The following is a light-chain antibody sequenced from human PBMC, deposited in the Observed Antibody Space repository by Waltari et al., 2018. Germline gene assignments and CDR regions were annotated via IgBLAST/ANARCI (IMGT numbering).Light chain of an antibody. CDR1: SSSIGRNT. V-gene: IGLV1-44*01. Sequence: QSVLPQPPSASGGPGHRVTIPCPGSSSSIGRNTVNWYQQLPGTAPNLLTYRDNERPSGVPDRFSGSKSGTSASLAISGLQSDDEADYYCSAWDDSLNAYVFGTGTKVSVL. J-gene: IGLJ1*01. CDR3: SAWDDSLNAYV. CDR2: RDN.